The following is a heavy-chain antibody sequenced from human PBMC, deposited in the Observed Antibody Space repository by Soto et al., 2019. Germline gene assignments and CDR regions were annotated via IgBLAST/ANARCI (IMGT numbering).Heavy chain of an antibody. Sequence: QLQLQESGPGLVKPSETLSLNCTVSGGSFSRGNYYWGWIRQTPGKGPEWIANNYYNGGTDYNPSLKSRVTISLDTSKNLLSLKLSSVTAADTAVYYCAGLYSGYEIWYFDLWGRGTLVTVSS. J-gene: IGHJ2*01. CDR3: AGLYSGYEIWYFDL. D-gene: IGHD5-12*01. CDR2: NYYNGGT. CDR1: GGSFSRGNYY. V-gene: IGHV4-39*01.